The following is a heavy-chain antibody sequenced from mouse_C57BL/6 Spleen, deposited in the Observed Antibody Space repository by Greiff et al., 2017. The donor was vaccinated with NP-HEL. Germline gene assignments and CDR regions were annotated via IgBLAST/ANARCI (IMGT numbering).Heavy chain of an antibody. V-gene: IGHV5-16*01. Sequence: EVKLMESEGGLVQPGSSMKLSCTASGFTFSDYYMAWVRQVPEKGLEWVANINYDGSSTYYLDSLKSRFIISRDNAKNILYLQMSSLKSEDTATYYCARAGGYDRPFDYWGQGTTLTVSS. D-gene: IGHD2-2*01. CDR2: INYDGSST. CDR1: GFTFSDYY. CDR3: ARAGGYDRPFDY. J-gene: IGHJ2*01.